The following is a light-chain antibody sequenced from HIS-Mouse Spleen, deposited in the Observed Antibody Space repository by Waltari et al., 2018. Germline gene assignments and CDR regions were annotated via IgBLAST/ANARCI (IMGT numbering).Light chain of an antibody. CDR2: DDS. V-gene: IGLV3-21*03. CDR3: QVWDSSSDHVV. CDR1: NIGSKS. Sequence: SYVLTQPPSVSVAPGKTARITCGGNNIGSKSVHWYQQKPGQATVLVVYDDSERTSGSPGGFSGSNSGNTANVTISRGEDGDEADYYGQVWDSSSDHVVFGGGTKLTVL. J-gene: IGLJ2*01.